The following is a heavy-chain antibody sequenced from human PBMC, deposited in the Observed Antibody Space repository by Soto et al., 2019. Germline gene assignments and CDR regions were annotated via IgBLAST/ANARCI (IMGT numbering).Heavy chain of an antibody. Sequence: LETLSLTCTVSGGSSSSYYWSWIRQPPGKGLEWIGYIYYSGSTNYNPSLKSRVTISVDTSKNQFSLKLSSVTAADTAVYYCARDGGNDYSNFAFDIWGQGTMVTVSS. CDR3: ARDGGNDYSNFAFDI. D-gene: IGHD4-4*01. CDR2: IYYSGST. CDR1: GGSSSSYY. J-gene: IGHJ3*02. V-gene: IGHV4-59*01.